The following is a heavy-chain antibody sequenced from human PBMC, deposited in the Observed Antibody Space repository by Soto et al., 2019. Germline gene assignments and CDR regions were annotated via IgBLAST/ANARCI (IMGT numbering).Heavy chain of an antibody. D-gene: IGHD3-3*01. Sequence: GGSLRLSCAASGFTFSSYSMNWVRQAPGKGLEWVSSISSSSSYIYYADSVKGRFTISRDNAKNSLYLQMNSLRAEDTAVYYCARDQGDFWSGNGMDVWGQGTTVTVSS. CDR3: ARDQGDFWSGNGMDV. V-gene: IGHV3-21*01. CDR1: GFTFSSYS. J-gene: IGHJ6*02. CDR2: ISSSSSYI.